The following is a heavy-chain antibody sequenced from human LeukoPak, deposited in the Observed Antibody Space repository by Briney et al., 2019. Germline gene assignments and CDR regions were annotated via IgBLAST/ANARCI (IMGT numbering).Heavy chain of an antibody. CDR2: INPNSGGT. D-gene: IGHD1-1*01. Sequence: GASVKVSCKASGYTFTNHAKNWVRQAPGQGLEWMGWINPNSGGTNYAQKFQGRVTMTRDTSISTAYMELSRLRSEDTAVYYCARDFGYNWKANWFDPWGQGTLVTVS. CDR3: ARDFGYNWKANWFDP. J-gene: IGHJ5*02. CDR1: GYTFTNHA. V-gene: IGHV1-2*02.